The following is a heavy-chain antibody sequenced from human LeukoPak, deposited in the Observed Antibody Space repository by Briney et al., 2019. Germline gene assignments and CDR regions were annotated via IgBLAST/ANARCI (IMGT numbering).Heavy chain of an antibody. V-gene: IGHV3-48*03. D-gene: IGHD3-10*01. J-gene: IGHJ5*02. CDR2: ISSSGSTI. CDR3: ARTATYYYGSGSYNWFDP. Sequence: GGSLRLSCAASGFTFSSYEMNWVRQAPGKGLEGVSYISSSGSTIYYADSVKGRFTISRDNAKNSLYLQMNSLRAEDTAVYYCARTATYYYGSGSYNWFDPWGQGTLVTVSS. CDR1: GFTFSSYE.